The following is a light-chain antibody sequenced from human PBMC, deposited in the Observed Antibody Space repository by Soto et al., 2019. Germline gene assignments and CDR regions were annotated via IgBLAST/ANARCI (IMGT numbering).Light chain of an antibody. CDR2: NAA. CDR3: QQYGSSPQT. Sequence: EIVLTQSPGTLSLSPGERATLSCRASQSVSSSYLAWYRHKLGQAPRLLIYNAASRAAGIPDRFSGSGSGTDFTLTISRLDPEDFAVYYCQQYGSSPQTFGQGTKVEIK. J-gene: IGKJ1*01. CDR1: QSVSSSY. V-gene: IGKV3-20*01.